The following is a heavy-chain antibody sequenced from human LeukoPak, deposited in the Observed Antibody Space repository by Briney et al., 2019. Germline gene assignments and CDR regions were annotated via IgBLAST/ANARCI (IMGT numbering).Heavy chain of an antibody. J-gene: IGHJ5*02. V-gene: IGHV3-23*01. CDR1: GFTFSSYG. CDR3: AKKYSTGLDP. Sequence: GGSLRLSCAASGFTFSSYGMSWVRQAPGKGLEWVSAISGSGGTTYYADSVKGRFTISRDSSKNALYLQMNSLRAEDTAVYYCAKKYSTGLDPWGQGTLVTVSS. CDR2: ISGSGGTT. D-gene: IGHD1-26*01.